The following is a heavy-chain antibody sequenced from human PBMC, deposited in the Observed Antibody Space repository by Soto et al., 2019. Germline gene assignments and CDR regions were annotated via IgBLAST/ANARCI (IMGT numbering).Heavy chain of an antibody. Sequence: EVQLVESGGGLVKPGGSLRLSCAASGFTFSYYSMIWVRQAPGKGLEWVSCISSSSSHIYYADSVQGRFTISRDNANNSLYLQMNSLRAEDTALYYCARDQDAFDIWGRGTEVTVSS. J-gene: IGHJ3*02. V-gene: IGHV3-21*02. CDR1: GFTFSYYS. CDR2: ISSSSSHI. CDR3: ARDQDAFDI.